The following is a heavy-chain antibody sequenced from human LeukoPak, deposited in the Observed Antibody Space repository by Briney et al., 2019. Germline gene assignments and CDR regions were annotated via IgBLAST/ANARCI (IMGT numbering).Heavy chain of an antibody. J-gene: IGHJ4*02. V-gene: IGHV3-43*01. CDR3: AKDHTRYGGNYPHFDY. CDR2: ISWDGGRT. Sequence: GGSLRLSCAASGFTFYVYTMHWVRQAPGEGLEWVSLISWDGGRTYYADSVKGRFTISRENSKNSLYLQMNSLRTEDTALYYCAKDHTRYGGNYPHFDYWGQGTLVTVSS. D-gene: IGHD4-23*01. CDR1: GFTFYVYT.